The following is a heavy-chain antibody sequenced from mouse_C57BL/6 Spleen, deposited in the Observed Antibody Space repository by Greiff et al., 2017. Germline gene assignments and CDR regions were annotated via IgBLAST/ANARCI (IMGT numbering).Heavy chain of an antibody. CDR3: ARSGDYERFAY. Sequence: QVQLQQPGAELVRPGSSVKLSCKASGYTFTSYWMHWVKQRPIQGLEWIGNIDPSDSETHYNQKFKDKATLTVDNSFSTAYMQLSSLTSEDSAVYYCARSGDYERFAYWGQGTLVTVSA. CDR2: IDPSDSET. D-gene: IGHD2-4*01. CDR1: GYTFTSYW. J-gene: IGHJ3*01. V-gene: IGHV1-52*01.